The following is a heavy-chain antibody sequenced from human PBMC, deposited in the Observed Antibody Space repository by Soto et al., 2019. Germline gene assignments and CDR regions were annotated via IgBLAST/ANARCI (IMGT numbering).Heavy chain of an antibody. Sequence: QLQLQESGPGQVKPSETLSLTCTVSGDSITSSPYYWGWIRQPPGKGLEWIGSIYYSGNTFYNPSLKSRVTISVESSKKHFSLKLSSVTAADTXXXXXXXLYSGPVWYFDLWGRGTLVTVSS. D-gene: IGHD1-26*01. V-gene: IGHV4-39*02. CDR3: XXLYSGPVWYFDL. CDR2: IYYSGNT. CDR1: GDSITSSPYY. J-gene: IGHJ2*01.